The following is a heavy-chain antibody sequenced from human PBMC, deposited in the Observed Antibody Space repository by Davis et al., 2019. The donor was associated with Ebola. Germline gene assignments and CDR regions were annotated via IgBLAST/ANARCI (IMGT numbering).Heavy chain of an antibody. Sequence: AASVKVSCKASGYTFTNYYMHWVRQAPGQGLEWMGRIIPILGIANYAQKFQGRVTITADESTSTAYMELSSLRSEDTAVYYCARHWDDILTGYYTGGYYYGMDVWGKGTTVTVTS. CDR2: IIPILGIA. J-gene: IGHJ6*04. CDR1: GYTFTNYY. D-gene: IGHD3-9*01. V-gene: IGHV1-69*02. CDR3: ARHWDDILTGYYTGGYYYGMDV.